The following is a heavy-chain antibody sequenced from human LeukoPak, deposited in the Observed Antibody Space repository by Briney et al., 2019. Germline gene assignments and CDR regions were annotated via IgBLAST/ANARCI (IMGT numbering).Heavy chain of an antibody. CDR1: GFTFSSYA. J-gene: IGHJ5*02. V-gene: IGHV3-30-3*01. D-gene: IGHD3-22*01. Sequence: QPGGSLRLSCAASGFTFSSYAIHWVRQAPGKGLEWVAVIAYDGGNKYYEDSVKGRFTIPRDNSKNTLFLQMNSLRAEDTAVYYCARDSSPWYYYDRSGSNGFDPWGQGTLVTVSS. CDR2: IAYDGGNK. CDR3: ARDSSPWYYYDRSGSNGFDP.